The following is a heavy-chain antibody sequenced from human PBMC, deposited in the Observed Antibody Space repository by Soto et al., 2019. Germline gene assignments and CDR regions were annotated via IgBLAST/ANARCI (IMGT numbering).Heavy chain of an antibody. J-gene: IGHJ6*02. CDR1: GGTFSSYA. D-gene: IGHD5-18*01. CDR2: IIPIFGTA. CDR3: ARDGDTAMVPYYYYGMDV. Sequence: AVRVSCKASGGTFSSYAISWVRQAPGQGLEWMGGIIPIFGTANYAQKFQGRVTITADESTSTAYMELSSLRSEDTAVYYCARDGDTAMVPYYYYGMDVWGQGTTVTVSS. V-gene: IGHV1-69*13.